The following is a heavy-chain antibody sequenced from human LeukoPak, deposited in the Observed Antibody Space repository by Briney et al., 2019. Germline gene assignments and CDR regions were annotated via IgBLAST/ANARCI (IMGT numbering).Heavy chain of an antibody. CDR2: IQYDGNKR. D-gene: IGHD6-19*01. CDR3: ANTMYSSAWSPFDY. J-gene: IGHJ4*02. Sequence: GGSLRLSCAASTFTFSSYGMHWVRQAPGKGLEWVAFIQYDGNKRYYADSVKGRFTISRDNSKNTLYLQMNSLRTDDTALYYCANTMYSSAWSPFDYWGRGTLVTVSS. V-gene: IGHV3-30*02. CDR1: TFTFSSYG.